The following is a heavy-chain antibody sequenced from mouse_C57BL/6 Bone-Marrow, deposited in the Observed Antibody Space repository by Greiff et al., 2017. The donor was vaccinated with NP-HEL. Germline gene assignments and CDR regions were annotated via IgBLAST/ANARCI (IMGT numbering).Heavy chain of an antibody. J-gene: IGHJ1*03. Sequence: EVQRVESGGGLVKPGGSLKLSCAASGFTFSDYGMHWVRQAPEKGLEWVAYISSGSSTIYYADTVKGRFTISRDNAKNTLFLQMTSLRSEDTAMYYCARTIYYYGRGYFDVWGTGTTVTVSS. CDR1: GFTFSDYG. CDR3: ARTIYYYGRGYFDV. CDR2: ISSGSSTI. V-gene: IGHV5-17*01. D-gene: IGHD1-1*01.